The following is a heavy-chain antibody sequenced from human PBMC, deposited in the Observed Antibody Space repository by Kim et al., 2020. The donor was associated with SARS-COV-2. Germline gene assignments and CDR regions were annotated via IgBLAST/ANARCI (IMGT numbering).Heavy chain of an antibody. V-gene: IGHV3-23*01. CDR3: AKTSRDYGDYVTTW. D-gene: IGHD4-17*01. Sequence: DSVKGLFTIPRDNSKNTLYLQMNSLSAEDTAVYYCAKTSRDYGDYVTTWWGQGTLVTVSS. J-gene: IGHJ4*02.